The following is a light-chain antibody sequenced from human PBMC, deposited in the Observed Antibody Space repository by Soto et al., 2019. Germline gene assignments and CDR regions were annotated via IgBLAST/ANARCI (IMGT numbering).Light chain of an antibody. CDR1: SSDVGGYNY. V-gene: IGLV2-14*01. Sequence: QSALTQPASVSGSPGQSITVSCTGTSSDVGGYNYVSWYQQHPGKAPKLLIYDVSNRPSGISDRFSGSKSGNTASLTISGLQAEDEADYYCSLYTTISTPSYVFGTGTKVTVL. J-gene: IGLJ1*01. CDR3: SLYTTISTPSYV. CDR2: DVS.